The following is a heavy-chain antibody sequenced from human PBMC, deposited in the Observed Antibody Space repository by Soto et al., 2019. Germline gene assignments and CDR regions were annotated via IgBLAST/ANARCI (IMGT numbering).Heavy chain of an antibody. D-gene: IGHD2-2*01. CDR3: ARKDFTRLDY. Sequence: QLQLQESGPGLVKPSGTLSLTCGVSGGSLSTPVWWSWVRLPPGKGLEWIGEVFHSVSANYNPSLRGPSTISLAKSTNQFSLMVRSVTAADTAVYYCARKDFTRLDYWCQGALVTDSS. CDR2: VFHSVSA. CDR1: GGSLSTPVW. V-gene: IGHV4-4*02. J-gene: IGHJ4*02.